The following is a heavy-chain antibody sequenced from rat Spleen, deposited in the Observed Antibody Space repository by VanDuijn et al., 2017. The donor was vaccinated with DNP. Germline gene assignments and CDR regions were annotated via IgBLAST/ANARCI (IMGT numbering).Heavy chain of an antibody. V-gene: IGHV5-31*01. CDR3: ARRSFDY. CDR2: ITSNGGAT. D-gene: IGHD1-11*01. Sequence: EVQLMESGGDLVQPGKSLKLSCVASGFTFSYYWMTWVRQVPGKGLEWLASITSNGGATYYLDSLKGRFTISRDDAQDTLYLQMNSLKSEDTATYYCARRSFDYWGQGVMVTVSS. CDR1: GFTFSYYW. J-gene: IGHJ2*01.